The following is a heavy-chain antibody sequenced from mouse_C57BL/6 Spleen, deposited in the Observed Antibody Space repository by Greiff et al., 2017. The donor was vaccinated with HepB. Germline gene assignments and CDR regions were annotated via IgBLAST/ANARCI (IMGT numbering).Heavy chain of an antibody. Sequence: EVKLEESGEGLVKPGGSLKLSCAASGFTFSSYAMSWVRQTPEKRLEWVAYISSGGDYIYYADTVKGRFTISRDNARNTLYLQMSSLKSEDTAMYYCSITTVVAQAMDYWGQGTSVTVSS. V-gene: IGHV5S21*01. D-gene: IGHD1-1*01. CDR3: SITTVVAQAMDY. CDR2: ISSGGDYI. CDR1: GFTFSSYA. J-gene: IGHJ4*01.